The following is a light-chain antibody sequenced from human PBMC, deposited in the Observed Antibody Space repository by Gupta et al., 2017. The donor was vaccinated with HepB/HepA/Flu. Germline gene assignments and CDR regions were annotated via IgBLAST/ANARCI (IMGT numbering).Light chain of an antibody. Sequence: DIQMTQSPSSLSASVGDRVTITCRASQSVTTYLNWYQQKPGKAPKLLIYFASRVQSGVPSRFSGSGSGTDFTLTISRLQPEDCATYYCQQSDSSPNTFGQGTKLEIK. CDR1: QSVTTY. CDR3: QQSDSSPNT. V-gene: IGKV1-39*01. CDR2: FAS. J-gene: IGKJ2*01.